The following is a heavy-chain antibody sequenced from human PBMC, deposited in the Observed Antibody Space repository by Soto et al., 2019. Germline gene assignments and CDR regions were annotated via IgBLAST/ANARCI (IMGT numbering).Heavy chain of an antibody. CDR2: IYHSGST. CDR1: GGSISSSNW. V-gene: IGHV4-4*02. CDR3: ARVSSSIAAAGSLDY. D-gene: IGHD6-13*01. Sequence: SETLSLTCAVSGGSISSSNWWSWVRQPPGKGLEWIGEIYHSGSTNYNPSLKSRVTISVDKSKNQFSLKLSSVTAADTAVYYCARVSSSIAAAGSLDYWGQGTLVTVSS. J-gene: IGHJ4*02.